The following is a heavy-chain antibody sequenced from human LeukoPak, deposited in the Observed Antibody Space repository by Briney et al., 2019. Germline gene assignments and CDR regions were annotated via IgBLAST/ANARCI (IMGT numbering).Heavy chain of an antibody. CDR2: IHFSGNT. V-gene: IGHV4-59*01. Sequence: SETLSLTCTVSGDSISSYYWNWIRQPPGKGLEWIGHIHFSGNTNYNPSLKSRVTISLDSANNQFSLRLISVTAAGTAVYYCARRVQMSSASATSDTWLDPWGQGTLVSVSP. J-gene: IGHJ5*02. CDR1: GDSISSYY. D-gene: IGHD3-10*01. CDR3: ARRVQMSSASATSDTWLDP.